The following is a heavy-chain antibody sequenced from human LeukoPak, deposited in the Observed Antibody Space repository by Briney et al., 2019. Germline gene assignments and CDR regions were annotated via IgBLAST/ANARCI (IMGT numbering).Heavy chain of an antibody. J-gene: IGHJ5*02. D-gene: IGHD1-7*01. Sequence: PSETLSLTCTVSGASINSYYWSWIRQPPGKGLEWIGCIYYSGSTNYNPSLKSRVTISVDTSKNQFSLKLSSVTAADTAVYYCARDSSDWNYGRFDPWGQGTLVTVSS. CDR3: ARDSSDWNYGRFDP. CDR2: IYYSGST. V-gene: IGHV4-59*01. CDR1: GASINSYY.